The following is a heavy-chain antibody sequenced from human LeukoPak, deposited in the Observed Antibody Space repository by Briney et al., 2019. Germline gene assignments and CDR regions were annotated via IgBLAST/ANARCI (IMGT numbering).Heavy chain of an antibody. CDR3: ARDGGGSGSQDY. D-gene: IGHD3-10*01. CDR2: INWNGGST. CDR1: GFTFSTFA. V-gene: IGHV3-20*01. J-gene: IGHJ4*02. Sequence: PGGSLRLSCAASGFTFSTFAMSWVRQAPGKGLEWVSGINWNGGSTGYADSVKGRFTISRDNAKNSLYLQMNSLRAEDTALYHCARDGGGSGSQDYWGQGTLVTVSS.